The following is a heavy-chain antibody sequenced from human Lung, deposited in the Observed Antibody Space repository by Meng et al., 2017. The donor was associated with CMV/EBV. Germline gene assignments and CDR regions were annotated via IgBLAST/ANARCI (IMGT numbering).Heavy chain of an antibody. D-gene: IGHD3-3*01. J-gene: IGHJ4*02. CDR2: IYGSGRST. CDR1: GFTFSSYA. CDR3: AKDSRSDLWGGSPYYFDN. V-gene: IGHV3-23*03. Sequence: XAXRLSXAASGFTFSSYAMSWVRQAPGKGLEWVSVIYGSGRSTSYADSVKGRFTISRDNSKNTLYMDMDSLRADDTAVYYCAKDSRSDLWGGSPYYFDNWGQGTRVXVSS.